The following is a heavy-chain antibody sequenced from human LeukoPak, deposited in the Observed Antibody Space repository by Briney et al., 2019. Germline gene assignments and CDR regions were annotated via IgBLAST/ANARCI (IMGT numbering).Heavy chain of an antibody. J-gene: IGHJ6*03. CDR3: ARDGIVVRNYYYYYMDV. CDR2: TSASGGGK. V-gene: IGHV3-23*01. CDR1: GFIFSSDD. Sequence: PGGSLRLSCAASGFIFSSDDMTWVRQAPGKGLEWVSGTSASGGGKWYADPVRGRFTVTRDNSQNTLYLQMNNLRAEDTAVYYCARDGIVVRNYYYYYMDVWGKGTTVTVSS. D-gene: IGHD2-2*01.